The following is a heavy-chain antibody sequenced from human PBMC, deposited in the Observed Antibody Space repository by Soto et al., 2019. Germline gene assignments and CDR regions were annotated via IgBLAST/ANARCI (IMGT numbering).Heavy chain of an antibody. J-gene: IGHJ3*02. CDR1: GGSISSYY. CDR2: IYYSGST. D-gene: IGHD1-7*01. CDR3: ARYNWNYDAFDI. Sequence: AXEPLSLTCTVSGGSISSYYWSWIRQPPGKGLEWIGYIYYSGSTNYNPSLKSRVTISVDTSKNQFSLKLSSVTAADTAVYYCARYNWNYDAFDIWGQGAMVTVSS. V-gene: IGHV4-59*01.